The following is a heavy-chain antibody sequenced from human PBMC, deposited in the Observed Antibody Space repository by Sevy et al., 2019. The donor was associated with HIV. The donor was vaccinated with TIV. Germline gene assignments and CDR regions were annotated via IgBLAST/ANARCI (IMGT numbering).Heavy chain of an antibody. CDR2: IYTSGST. CDR1: GGSISSYY. D-gene: IGHD6-13*01. J-gene: IGHJ5*02. CDR3: ASDPASYSSSWTGIWFDP. V-gene: IGHV4-4*07. Sequence: SETLSLTCTVSGGSISSYYWSWIRQPAGKGLEWIGRIYTSGSTNYNPSLKSRVTMSVDTSKNQFSLKLISVTAADTAVYYCASDPASYSSSWTGIWFDPWGQGTLVTVSS.